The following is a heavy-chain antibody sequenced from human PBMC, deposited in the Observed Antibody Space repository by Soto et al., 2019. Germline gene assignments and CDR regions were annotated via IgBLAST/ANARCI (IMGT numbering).Heavy chain of an antibody. J-gene: IGHJ4*02. V-gene: IGHV4-39*01. CDR1: GGSISSSSYY. CDR3: SRLEGSGSRVKPIDY. CDR2: IYYSGST. Sequence: QLQLQESGPGRVKPSETLSLTCTVSGGSISSSSYYWGWIRQPPGKGLEWIGSIYYSGSTYYSPSLKSRVTISVDTSKNQFSLKLSSVTAADTAVYYCSRLEGSGSRVKPIDYWGQGTLVTVSS. D-gene: IGHD3-10*01.